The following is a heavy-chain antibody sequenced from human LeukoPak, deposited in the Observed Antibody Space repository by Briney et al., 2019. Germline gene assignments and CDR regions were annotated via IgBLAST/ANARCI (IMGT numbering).Heavy chain of an antibody. CDR1: GFTVSSNY. D-gene: IGHD2-2*01. V-gene: IGHV3-53*01. CDR2: IYSGGST. J-gene: IGHJ4*02. CDR3: ATSVLGYCSSTSCPFDY. Sequence: GGSLGLSCAASGFTVSSNYMSWVRQAPGKGLEWVSVIYSGGSTYYADSVKGRFTISRDNSKNTLYLQMNSLRAEDTAVYYCATSVLGYCSSTSCPFDYWGQGTLVTVSS.